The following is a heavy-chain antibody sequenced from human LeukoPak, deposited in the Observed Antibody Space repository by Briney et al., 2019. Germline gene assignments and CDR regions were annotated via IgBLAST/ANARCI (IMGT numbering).Heavy chain of an antibody. CDR1: GGSFSGYY. CDR2: INRSGST. D-gene: IGHD2-15*01. J-gene: IGHJ6*02. Sequence: PSETLSLTCAVYGGSFSGYYWSWIRQPPGKGLEWIGEINRSGSTNYNPSLKSRVTISVDTSKNQFSLKLSSVTAADTAVYYCARFSVLDTTPTYFCSGGSCSPLYYYYYGMDVWGQGTTVTVSS. V-gene: IGHV4-34*01. CDR3: ARFSVLDTTPTYFCSGGSCSPLYYYYYGMDV.